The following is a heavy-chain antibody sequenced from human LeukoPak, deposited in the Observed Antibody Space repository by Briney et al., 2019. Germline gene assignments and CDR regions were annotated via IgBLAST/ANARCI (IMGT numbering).Heavy chain of an antibody. CDR3: ARGIRSGYCSSTSCYGLNYFDY. J-gene: IGHJ4*02. CDR1: GFTFNSYG. Sequence: GGSLRLSCAGSGFTFNSYGMHWVRQAPGKGLEWVAVISYDGRNKFYADSVKGRFTISRDNSKNTLYLQMNSLRAEDTAVYYCARGIRSGYCSSTSCYGLNYFDYWGQGTLVTVSS. V-gene: IGHV3-30*03. D-gene: IGHD2-2*01. CDR2: ISYDGRNK.